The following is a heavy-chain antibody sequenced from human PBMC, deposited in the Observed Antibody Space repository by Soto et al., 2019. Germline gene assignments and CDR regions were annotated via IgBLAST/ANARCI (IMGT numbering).Heavy chain of an antibody. D-gene: IGHD2-21*02. CDR2: IVASSGNT. J-gene: IGHJ4*02. Sequence: ASVKVSCKASGFTFFTSAVQWVRQARGQGLEWIGWIVASSGNTNYAQKFQERVTITRDMSTNTAYMELTSLRSEDTAVYYCAADPYCGGDCYFDYWGQGIVVTVSS. CDR1: GFTFFTSA. V-gene: IGHV1-58*01. CDR3: AADPYCGGDCYFDY.